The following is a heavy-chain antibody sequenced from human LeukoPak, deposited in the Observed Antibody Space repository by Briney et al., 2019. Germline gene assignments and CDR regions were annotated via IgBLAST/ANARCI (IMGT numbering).Heavy chain of an antibody. CDR2: ISGSGGST. CDR3: ARGISLDAFDI. CDR1: GFTFSSYG. Sequence: GGSLRLSCAASGFTFSSYGMSCVRQAPGKGLEWVSAISGSGGSTYYADSVKGRFTISRDNSKNTLYLQMNSLRAEDTAVYYCARGISLDAFDIWGQGTMVTVSS. V-gene: IGHV3-23*01. J-gene: IGHJ3*02.